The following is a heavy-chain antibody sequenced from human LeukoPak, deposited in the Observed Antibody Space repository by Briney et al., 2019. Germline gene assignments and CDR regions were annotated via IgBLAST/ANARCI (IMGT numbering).Heavy chain of an antibody. J-gene: IGHJ4*02. CDR2: MNPNSGNT. CDR3: ARTRTTVVIDY. V-gene: IGHV1-8*01. CDR1: GYTFTSYD. D-gene: IGHD4-23*01. Sequence: GASVKVSCKASGYTFTSYDINWVRQAAGQGREWMGWMNPNSGNTGSAQMFQGRVTMTRNTSISTAYMELSGLTSDDTAVYYCARTRTTVVIDYWGQGTLVTVSS.